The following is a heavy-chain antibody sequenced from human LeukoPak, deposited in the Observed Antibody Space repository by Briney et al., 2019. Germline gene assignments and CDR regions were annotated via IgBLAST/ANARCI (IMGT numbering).Heavy chain of an antibody. CDR3: ARDRYWYCSSTSCYPFDY. D-gene: IGHD2-2*01. Sequence: GASVKVSCKASGGTFSSYAISWVRQAPGQGLEWMGRIIPILGIANYAQKFQGRVTITADKSTSTAYMELSSLRSEDTAVYYCARDRYWYCSSTSCYPFDYWGQGTLVTVSS. CDR1: GGTFSSYA. J-gene: IGHJ4*02. CDR2: IIPILGIA. V-gene: IGHV1-69*04.